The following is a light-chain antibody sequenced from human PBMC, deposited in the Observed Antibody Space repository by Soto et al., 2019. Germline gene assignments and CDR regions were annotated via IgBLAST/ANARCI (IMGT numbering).Light chain of an antibody. CDR3: QHYNKWLWT. Sequence: ENVLTQSPCTLSLSAGERATLSCGASQSVSSSYLAWYQQKPGQAPRLVIHDASTRATGVPARFSGSVSGTEFTLTISSLQSEDFAVYYCQHYNKWLWTFGQGTKVDIK. J-gene: IGKJ1*01. V-gene: IGKV3-15*01. CDR1: QSVSSSY. CDR2: DAS.